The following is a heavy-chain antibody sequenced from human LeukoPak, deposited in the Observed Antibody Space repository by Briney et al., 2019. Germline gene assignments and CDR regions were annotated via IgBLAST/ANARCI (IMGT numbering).Heavy chain of an antibody. CDR2: IHSDGSST. CDR1: GFTFSYYW. V-gene: IGHV3-74*03. J-gene: IGHJ3*01. CDR3: ARGDKGAFDL. D-gene: IGHD2-21*01. Sequence: PGGSLRLSCAASGFTFSYYWMHWVRQAPGKGLVWVSRIHSDGSSTTNADSVKGRFTISRDNAKNTLYLEMNSLRAEDTAVYFCARGDKGAFDLWGQGTRVIVSS.